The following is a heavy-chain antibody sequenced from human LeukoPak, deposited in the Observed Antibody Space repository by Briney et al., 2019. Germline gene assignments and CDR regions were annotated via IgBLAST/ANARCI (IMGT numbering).Heavy chain of an antibody. J-gene: IGHJ4*02. CDR2: VNWNGDST. CDR1: GFVFGDYG. CDR3: AKLEYYFDSTGYFDY. D-gene: IGHD3-22*01. Sequence: GGSLRLSCAASGFVFGDYGMSWVRQVPGKGLEWVSTVNWNGDSTGYADSVKGRFTISRDNAKNSLYLQMNSLRAEDTALYYCAKLEYYFDSTGYFDYWGQGTLVTVSS. V-gene: IGHV3-20*04.